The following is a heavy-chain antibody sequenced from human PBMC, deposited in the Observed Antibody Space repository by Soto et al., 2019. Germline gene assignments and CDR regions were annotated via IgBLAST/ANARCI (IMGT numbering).Heavy chain of an antibody. CDR2: INWNSGSI. V-gene: IGHV3-9*01. J-gene: IGHJ1*01. D-gene: IGHD6-13*01. CDR1: GFTFDDYA. CDR3: VKDESINWYSGHFRH. Sequence: GGSLRLSCAASGFTFDDYAMHWVRRVPGKGLEWVSGINWNSGSIGYGDSVKGRFAISRDNAKNSLHLQMNSLSAEDTAFYYCVKDESINWYSGHFRHWGQGTLVTVSS.